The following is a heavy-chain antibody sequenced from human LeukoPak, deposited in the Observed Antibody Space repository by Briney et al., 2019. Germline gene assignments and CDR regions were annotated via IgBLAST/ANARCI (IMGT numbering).Heavy chain of an antibody. V-gene: IGHV3-23*01. Sequence: PGGSLRLSCAASGFTFSSYVMSWVRQAPGKGLEWVSAISGSGGSTYYADSVKGRFTISRDNSKNTLYLQMNSLRAEDTAVYYCAKDLETYGSGSYCAFDIWGQGTMVTVSS. CDR2: ISGSGGST. CDR3: AKDLETYGSGSYCAFDI. J-gene: IGHJ3*02. CDR1: GFTFSSYV. D-gene: IGHD3-10*01.